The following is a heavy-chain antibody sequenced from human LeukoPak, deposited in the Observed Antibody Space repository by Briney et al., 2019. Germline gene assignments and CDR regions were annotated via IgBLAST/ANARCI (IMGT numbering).Heavy chain of an antibody. V-gene: IGHV4-59*01. CDR3: GGDSPTHPLTFLNSSGTNFDN. D-gene: IGHD6-19*01. J-gene: IGHJ4*02. Sequence: SETLSLTCTVSGGSISSYYWSWIRQPPGKGLEWIGYIYYSGSINYNPSLKSRVTISVDTSKNQFSLKLSSVTAADTAVYYCGGDSPTHPLTFLNSSGTNFDNWGQGTLVTVSS. CDR1: GGSISSYY. CDR2: IYYSGSI.